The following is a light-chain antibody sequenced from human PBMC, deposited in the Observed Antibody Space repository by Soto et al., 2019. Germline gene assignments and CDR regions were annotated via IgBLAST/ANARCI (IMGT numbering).Light chain of an antibody. CDR2: EVR. Sequence: QSALTQPASVSGSAGQSITISCTGSNSNVGGYDYVSWYQQHPGTAPKVMIYEVRYRPSGVSNRFSGSKSGNTASLTIFGLQAEDEADYSCSSYTSSGTYVFGTGTKLTVL. V-gene: IGLV2-14*01. CDR3: SSYTSSGTYV. CDR1: NSNVGGYDY. J-gene: IGLJ1*01.